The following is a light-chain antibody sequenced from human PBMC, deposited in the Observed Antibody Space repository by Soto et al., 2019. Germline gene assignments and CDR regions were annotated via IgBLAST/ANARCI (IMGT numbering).Light chain of an antibody. CDR3: ISYAGSNLLYV. CDR2: EVS. Sequence: QSVLTQPPSASGSPGQSVTISCTGNNNEVGGYNYVSWYQQHPGKAPKLMIYEVSKRPSGVPDRFSGSKSGNTASLTVSGLQAEDEADYYCISYAGSNLLYVFGTGTKVTVL. V-gene: IGLV2-8*01. J-gene: IGLJ1*01. CDR1: NNEVGGYNY.